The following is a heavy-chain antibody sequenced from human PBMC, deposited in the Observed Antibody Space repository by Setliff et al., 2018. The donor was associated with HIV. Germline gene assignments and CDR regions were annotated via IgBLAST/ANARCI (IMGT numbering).Heavy chain of an antibody. D-gene: IGHD6-13*01. J-gene: IGHJ4*02. V-gene: IGHV3-20*04. Sequence: PGGSLRLSCAASGFNFGNYGMGWVRQAPGKGLEWVSGISLNGANPGYADSVKGRFTISRDNAKNSVYLQMHSLRAEDTAIYYCAKVQGTWYGGKGTFDYWGQGTLVTVSS. CDR2: ISLNGANP. CDR1: GFNFGNYG. CDR3: AKVQGTWYGGKGTFDY.